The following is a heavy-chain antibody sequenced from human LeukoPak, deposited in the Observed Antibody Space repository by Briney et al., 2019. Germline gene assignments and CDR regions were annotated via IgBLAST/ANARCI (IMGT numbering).Heavy chain of an antibody. J-gene: IGHJ4*02. CDR2: INPNSGGT. CDR1: GYTFTGYY. CDR3: ASEYYYVSSGYYYGDY. D-gene: IGHD3-22*01. V-gene: IGHV1-2*02. Sequence: GASVKVSCKTSGYTFTGYYMHWVRQAPGQGLEWMGWINPNSGGTNYAQKFQGRVTMTRDTSISTAYMELSRLRSDDTDVYYCASEYYYVSSGYYYGDYWGQGTLVTVSS.